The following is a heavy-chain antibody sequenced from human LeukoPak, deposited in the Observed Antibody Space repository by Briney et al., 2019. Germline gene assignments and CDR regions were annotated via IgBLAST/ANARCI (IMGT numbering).Heavy chain of an antibody. J-gene: IGHJ4*02. CDR1: GGSISSYY. CDR3: ARTRDGYNSRIDY. V-gene: IGHV4-59*01. Sequence: SETLSLTCTVSGGSISSYYWSWIRQPPGKGLEWIGYIYYSGSTNYNPSLKSRVTISVDTSKNQFSLKLSSVTAADTAVYYCARTRDGYNSRIDYWGQETLVTVSS. D-gene: IGHD5-24*01. CDR2: IYYSGST.